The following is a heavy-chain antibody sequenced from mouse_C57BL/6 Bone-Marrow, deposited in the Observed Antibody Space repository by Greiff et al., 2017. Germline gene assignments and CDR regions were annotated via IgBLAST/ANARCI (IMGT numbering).Heavy chain of an antibody. J-gene: IGHJ2*01. Sequence: DVMLVESGGGLVKPGGSLKLSCAASGFTFSDYGMHWVRQAPEKGLEWVAYISSGSSTIYYADTVKGRFTISRDNAKNTLFLQMTSLRSEDTAMYYCARPGCSGYFDYWGQGTTLTVSS. CDR1: GFTFSDYG. CDR2: ISSGSSTI. CDR3: ARPGCSGYFDY. D-gene: IGHD6-1*01. V-gene: IGHV5-17*01.